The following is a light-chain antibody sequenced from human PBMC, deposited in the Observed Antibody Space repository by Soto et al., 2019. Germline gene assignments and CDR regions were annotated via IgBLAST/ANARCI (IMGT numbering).Light chain of an antibody. J-gene: IGKJ1*01. CDR1: QSVSSY. V-gene: IGKV3-11*01. CDR3: QQRSNWPRT. CDR2: DAS. Sequence: EIVSPQSPATLSLSPGERATLSCRASQSVSSYLAWYQQKPGQAPRLLIYDASNRATGIPARFSGSGSGTDFTLTISSLEPEDFAVYYCQQRSNWPRTFGQGNKVDIK.